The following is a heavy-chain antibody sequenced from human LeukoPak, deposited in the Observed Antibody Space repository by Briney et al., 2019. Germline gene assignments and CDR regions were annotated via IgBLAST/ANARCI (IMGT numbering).Heavy chain of an antibody. D-gene: IGHD6-13*01. CDR1: GFTLSSYD. CDR2: ISGSGGST. CDR3: AKDTDISAAGTFDY. V-gene: IGHV3-23*01. Sequence: GGSLRLSCAASGFTLSSYDMSWVRQAPGKGLEWVSAISGSGGSTYYADSVKGRFTISRDNSKNTLYLQMNSLRAEDTAVYYCAKDTDISAAGTFDYWGQGTLVTVSS. J-gene: IGHJ4*02.